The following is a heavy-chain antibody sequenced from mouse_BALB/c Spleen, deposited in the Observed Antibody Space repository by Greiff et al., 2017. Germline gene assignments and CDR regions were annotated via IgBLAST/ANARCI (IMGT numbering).Heavy chain of an antibody. Sequence: EVQVVESGGDLVKPGGSLKLSCAASGFTFSSYGMSWVRQTPDKRLEWVATISSGGSYTYYPDSVKGRFTISRDNAKNTLYLQMSSLKSEDTAMYYCARDGNWYFDVWGAGTTVTVSS. J-gene: IGHJ1*01. V-gene: IGHV5-6*01. CDR2: ISSGGSYT. D-gene: IGHD2-1*01. CDR1: GFTFSSYG. CDR3: ARDGNWYFDV.